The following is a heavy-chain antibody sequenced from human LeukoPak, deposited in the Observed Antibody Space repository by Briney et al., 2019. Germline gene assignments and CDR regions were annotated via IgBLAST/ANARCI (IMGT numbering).Heavy chain of an antibody. D-gene: IGHD6-19*01. J-gene: IGHJ4*02. Sequence: PGGSLRLSCAASGFTFCSYAMHWVRQAPGKGLEWVAVISYDGSNKYYADSVKGRFTISRDNSKNTLYLQMNSLRAEDTAVYYCARDYSGWYYFDYWGQGTLVTVSS. CDR3: ARDYSGWYYFDY. V-gene: IGHV3-30*04. CDR1: GFTFCSYA. CDR2: ISYDGSNK.